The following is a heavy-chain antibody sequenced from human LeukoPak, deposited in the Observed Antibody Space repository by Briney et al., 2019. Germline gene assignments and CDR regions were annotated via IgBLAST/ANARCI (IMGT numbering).Heavy chain of an antibody. D-gene: IGHD3-22*01. CDR3: ARDFYDSSGYQPHFDL. Sequence: PVGSLRLSCAASGFTFSSYSMNWVRQAPGKGLEWVSPISSSSSYIYYADSVKGRFTISRDNAKNSLYLQMNSLRAEDTAVYYCARDFYDSSGYQPHFDLWGRGTLVTVSS. J-gene: IGHJ2*01. V-gene: IGHV3-21*01. CDR2: ISSSSSYI. CDR1: GFTFSSYS.